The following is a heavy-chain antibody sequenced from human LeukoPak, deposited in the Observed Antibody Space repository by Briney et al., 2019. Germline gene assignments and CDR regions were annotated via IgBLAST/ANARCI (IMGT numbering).Heavy chain of an antibody. V-gene: IGHV4-39*07. D-gene: IGHD5-12*01. CDR1: GGSISSSSYY. J-gene: IGHJ6*03. Sequence: SETLSLTCTVSGGSISSSSYYWGWIRQPPGKGLEWIGSIYYSGSTYYNPSLKSRVTISEDTSKNQFSLKLSSVTAADTAVYYCARASWLPQSRNYYYMDVWGKGTTVTISS. CDR3: ARASWLPQSRNYYYMDV. CDR2: IYYSGST.